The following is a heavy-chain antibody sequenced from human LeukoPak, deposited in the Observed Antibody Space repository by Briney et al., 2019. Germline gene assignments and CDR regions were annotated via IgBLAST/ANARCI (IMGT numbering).Heavy chain of an antibody. D-gene: IGHD2-2*01. CDR3: ARQVVPAAGYYYYYMDV. Sequence: KPSETLSLTCTVSGGSISSYYWSWIRQPPGKGLEWIGYIYYSGSTNYNPSLKSRVTTSVDTSKNQFSLKLSSVTAADTAVYYCARQVVPAAGYYYYYMDVWGKGTTVTVSS. J-gene: IGHJ6*03. CDR2: IYYSGST. CDR1: GGSISSYY. V-gene: IGHV4-59*01.